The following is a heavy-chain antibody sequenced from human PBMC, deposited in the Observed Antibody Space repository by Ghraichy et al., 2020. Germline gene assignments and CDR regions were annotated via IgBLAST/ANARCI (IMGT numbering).Heavy chain of an antibody. J-gene: IGHJ6*02. CDR2: IYYSGST. CDR1: GGSISSGDYY. V-gene: IGHV4-30-4*01. D-gene: IGHD3-10*01. CDR3: ARDKPLMVRGAHYYYYGMDV. Sequence: SETLSLTCTVSGGSISSGDYYWSWIRQPPGKGLEWIGYIYYSGSTYYNPSLKSRVTISVDTSKNQFSLKLSSVTAADTAVYYCARDKPLMVRGAHYYYYGMDVWGHGTTVTVSS.